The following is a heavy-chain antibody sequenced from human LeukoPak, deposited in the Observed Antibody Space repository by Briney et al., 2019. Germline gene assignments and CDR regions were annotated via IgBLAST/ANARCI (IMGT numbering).Heavy chain of an antibody. CDR3: ARGTRLGELSLVTY. D-gene: IGHD3-16*02. V-gene: IGHV3-21*01. Sequence: GGSLRLSCAASGFTFSSYNLNWVRQAPGKGLEWVSSISSSSSYIYYADSVKGRFTTSRDNAKNSLYLQMNSLRAEDTAVYYCARGTRLGELSLVTYWGQGTLVTVSS. CDR2: ISSSSSYI. J-gene: IGHJ4*02. CDR1: GFTFSSYN.